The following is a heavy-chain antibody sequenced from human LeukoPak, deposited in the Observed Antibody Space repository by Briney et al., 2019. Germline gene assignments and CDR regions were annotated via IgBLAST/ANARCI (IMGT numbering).Heavy chain of an antibody. V-gene: IGHV4-34*01. J-gene: IGHJ4*02. CDR1: GGSLSGYH. CDR3: ARAYGFGYPYYFDY. Sequence: ASETLSLTCAVYGGSLSGYHWSWIRQPPGKGLEWIGEINHSGSTNYNPSLKSRVTISVDTSKNQFSLKLSSVTAADTAVYYCARAYGFGYPYYFDYWGQGTLVTVSS. D-gene: IGHD5-18*01. CDR2: INHSGST.